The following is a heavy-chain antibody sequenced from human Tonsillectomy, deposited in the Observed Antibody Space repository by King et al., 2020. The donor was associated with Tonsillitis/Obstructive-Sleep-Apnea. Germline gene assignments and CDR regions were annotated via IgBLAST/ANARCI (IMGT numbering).Heavy chain of an antibody. J-gene: IGHJ1*01. CDR1: GGTFSSYA. Sequence: FQLVQSGAEVKKPGSSVKVSCKASGGTFSSYAISWVRQAPGQGLEWMGGIIPIFGTANYAQKYQGRVKITPDESTSTAYMELSSLRSEDTAVYYCARDSPYCSGGSCYHKYFQHWGQGTLVTVSS. V-gene: IGHV1-69*05. D-gene: IGHD2-15*01. CDR3: ARDSPYCSGGSCYHKYFQH. CDR2: IIPIFGTA.